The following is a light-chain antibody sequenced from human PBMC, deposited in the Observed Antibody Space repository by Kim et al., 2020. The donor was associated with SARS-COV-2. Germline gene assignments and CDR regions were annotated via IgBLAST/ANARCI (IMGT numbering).Light chain of an antibody. V-gene: IGKV1-17*01. CDR1: QGIRND. Sequence: ASVGDRVTITCRASQGIRNDLGWYQQKPGKAPRRLIYAISTLQNGVPSRFSGGGSGTEFTLTISSLKPEDVATYYCLHYSGFPFAFGPGTKVDIK. J-gene: IGKJ3*01. CDR3: LHYSGFPFA. CDR2: AIS.